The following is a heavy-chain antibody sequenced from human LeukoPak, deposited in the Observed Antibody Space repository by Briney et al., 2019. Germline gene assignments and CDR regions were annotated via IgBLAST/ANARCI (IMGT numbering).Heavy chain of an antibody. Sequence: PGGSLRLSCEASGFTFNSYDMHWVRQAPGEGLEWVTLIRYDGSNKYYADSVKGRFTISRDNSKNTLYLQMNRLRPDDTALYYCATGHLIRGVVYDAFDVWGQGTMVTVS. J-gene: IGHJ3*01. CDR2: IRYDGSNK. CDR3: ATGHLIRGVVYDAFDV. CDR1: GFTFNSYD. V-gene: IGHV3-30*02. D-gene: IGHD3-10*01.